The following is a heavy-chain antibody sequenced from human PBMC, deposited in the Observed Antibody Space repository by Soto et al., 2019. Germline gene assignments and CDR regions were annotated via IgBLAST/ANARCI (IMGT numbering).Heavy chain of an antibody. CDR2: ISAYNGNT. J-gene: IGHJ5*02. CDR1: GYTFTSYG. V-gene: IGHV1-18*01. CDR3: AGEGGYSGSS. D-gene: IGHD1-26*01. Sequence: QVQLVQSGAEVKKPGASVKVSCKASGYTFTSYGISWVRQAPGQGLEWMGWISAYNGNTNYAQKLQGRVTMTTDTFRGTAYMEWGGLSPDATAVYYCAGEGGYSGSSWGQGTLVTAPS.